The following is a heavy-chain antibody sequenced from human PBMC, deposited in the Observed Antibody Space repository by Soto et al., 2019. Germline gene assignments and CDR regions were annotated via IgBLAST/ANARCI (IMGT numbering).Heavy chain of an antibody. CDR1: GYTFTTYG. CDR2: ISTYNGDT. V-gene: IGHV1-18*01. D-gene: IGHD3-22*01. CDR3: AREGHYPYYFYGMDV. J-gene: IGHJ6*02. Sequence: QVQLVQSGAEVKKPGASVNVSCKASGYTFTTYGITWVRQAPGQGLEWMGWISTYNGDTNYAHNLQDRVTMTPDSCXXTAYMELRSLRSDDTAGYYCAREGHYPYYFYGMDVWGQGTTVTVSS.